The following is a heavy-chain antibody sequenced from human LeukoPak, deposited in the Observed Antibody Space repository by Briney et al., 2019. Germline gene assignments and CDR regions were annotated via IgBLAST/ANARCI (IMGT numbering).Heavy chain of an antibody. D-gene: IGHD3-22*01. CDR3: ARTPKGPDYYDSSGYYWDYYGMDV. CDR2: IIPILGIA. Sequence: SVKVSCKASGGTFSSYAISWVRQAPGQGVEWMGRIIPILGIANYAQKFQGRVTITADKSTSTAYMELSSLRSEDTAVYYCARTPKGPDYYDSSGYYWDYYGMDVWGQGTTVTVSS. CDR1: GGTFSSYA. J-gene: IGHJ6*02. V-gene: IGHV1-69*04.